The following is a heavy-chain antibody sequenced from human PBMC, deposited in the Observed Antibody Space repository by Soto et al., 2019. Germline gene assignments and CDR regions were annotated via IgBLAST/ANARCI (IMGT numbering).Heavy chain of an antibody. CDR1: GASLASSSFY. D-gene: IGHD3-3*01. CDR2: TYYERHT. CDR3: ATPKYSFEWDQGPRFDF. J-gene: IGHJ4*02. Sequence: QVQLQESGPGLVKPSETLSLRCSVTGASLASSSFYWGWLRQAPGKGLEWIGATYYERHTYYNPSLKSRASISIDTTRNQFSLSLTSVTAADSAVYYCATPKYSFEWDQGPRFDFWGQGILVSVSS. V-gene: IGHV4-39*01.